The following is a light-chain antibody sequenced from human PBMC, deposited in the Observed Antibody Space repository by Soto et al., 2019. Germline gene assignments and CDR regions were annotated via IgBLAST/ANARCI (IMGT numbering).Light chain of an antibody. Sequence: DIMLTQSPATLSLSLGERATLSCRASQSVSSYLAWYQHKPGQAPRLLIYDVSNRATGIPARFSGSGSGTDFTLTISSLEPEDFAVYYCQQRFTFGQGTRLEIK. CDR2: DVS. J-gene: IGKJ5*01. CDR1: QSVSSY. CDR3: QQRFT. V-gene: IGKV3-11*01.